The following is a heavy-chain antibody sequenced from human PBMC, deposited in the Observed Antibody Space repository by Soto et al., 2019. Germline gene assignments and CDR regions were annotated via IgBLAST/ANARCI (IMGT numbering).Heavy chain of an antibody. V-gene: IGHV3-21*01. CDR3: ARDHDYYGSGFDY. Sequence: GGSLRLSCAASGFTFGSYSMNWVRQAPGKGLEWVSSISSSSSYIYYADSVKGRFTISRDNAKNSLYLQMNSLRAEDTAVYYCARDHDYYGSGFDYWGQGTLVTVSS. J-gene: IGHJ4*02. CDR1: GFTFGSYS. CDR2: ISSSSSYI. D-gene: IGHD3-10*01.